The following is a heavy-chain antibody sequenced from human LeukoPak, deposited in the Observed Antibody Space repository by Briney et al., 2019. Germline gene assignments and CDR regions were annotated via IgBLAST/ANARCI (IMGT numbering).Heavy chain of an antibody. Sequence: GGSLRLSCAASGFTFSTYAMTWVRQAPGKGLEWVSVISGSGGSTYYADSVKGRFTLSRDNSKNTLYLQMNSLRAEDTAVYYCARGTWDSNSLDYWGQGTLVTVSS. CDR1: GFTFSTYA. CDR3: ARGTWDSNSLDY. V-gene: IGHV3-23*01. CDR2: ISGSGGST. D-gene: IGHD3-22*01. J-gene: IGHJ4*02.